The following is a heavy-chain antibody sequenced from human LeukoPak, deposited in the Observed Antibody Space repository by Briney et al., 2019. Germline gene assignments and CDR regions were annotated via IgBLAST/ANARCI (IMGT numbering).Heavy chain of an antibody. CDR1: GLSLSLDG. D-gene: IGHD2-15*01. V-gene: IGHV3-33*06. J-gene: IGHJ6*03. CDR2: IWSDGSKE. CDR3: AKDGHCSGGTCYPFYMAV. Sequence: GGSLRLSCTPSGLSLSLDGMHWVRQAPCKGLEWVAVIWSDGSKEYYVDSVKGRFTISRDTSKNMLYLQMNSLRGDDTAVYYCAKDGHCSGGTCYPFYMAVWGKGTTVTVSS.